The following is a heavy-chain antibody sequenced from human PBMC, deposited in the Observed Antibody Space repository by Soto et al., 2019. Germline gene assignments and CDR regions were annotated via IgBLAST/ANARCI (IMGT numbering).Heavy chain of an antibody. Sequence: SETLSLTCTVSGGSISGYYWSWIRQRPGKGLEWIGYIYYSGSTTYNPSLKSRVTISVDTSKNQFSLKLSSVTAADTAVYYCARDSGQVGYDSSGYYYKIDYWGQGTLVTVS. CDR2: IYYSGST. V-gene: IGHV4-59*01. D-gene: IGHD3-22*01. CDR1: GGSISGYY. J-gene: IGHJ4*02. CDR3: ARDSGQVGYDSSGYYYKIDY.